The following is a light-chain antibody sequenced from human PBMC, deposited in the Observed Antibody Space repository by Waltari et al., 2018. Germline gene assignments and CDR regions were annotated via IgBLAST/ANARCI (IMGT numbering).Light chain of an antibody. J-gene: IGLJ3*02. Sequence: QSALTQPASVSGSPGHSTTISCTGTTSAVGVYDYVSWYQQHPGKAPKRLIYDVTKRPSGVYNSFSGSKSANTAYLTISVLQAEDEADYYCFSCRRSSTWVFGEGTKLTVL. V-gene: IGLV2-14*03. CDR3: FSCRRSSTWV. CDR2: DVT. CDR1: TSAVGVYDY.